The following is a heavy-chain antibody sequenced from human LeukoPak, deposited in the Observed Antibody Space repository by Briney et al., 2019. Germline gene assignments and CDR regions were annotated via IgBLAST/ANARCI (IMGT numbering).Heavy chain of an antibody. CDR3: ARAAAGTSTCFDY. CDR2: NYTSGST. D-gene: IGHD6-13*01. V-gene: IGHV4-61*02. Sequence: PSETLTLTCAVSGGSISGGSWDWSWIRQPAGKGREWSGRNYTSGSTNYNPSLKSRVTISVDTSKNQFSLRLSSVTAADTAVYYCARAAAGTSTCFDYWGQGTLVTVSS. CDR1: GGSISGGSWD. J-gene: IGHJ4*02.